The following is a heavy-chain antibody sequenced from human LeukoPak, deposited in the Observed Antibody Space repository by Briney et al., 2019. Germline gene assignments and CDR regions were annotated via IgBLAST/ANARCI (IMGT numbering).Heavy chain of an antibody. CDR2: IYYSGST. J-gene: IGHJ5*02. CDR1: GGSISSSSYY. CDR3: ARVAYYDFWSGYQHNWFDP. Sequence: PSETLSLTCTVSGGSISSSSYYWGWIRQPPGKGLEWIGSIYYSGSTYYNPSLKSRVTISVDTSKNQFSLKLSSVTAADTAVYYCARVAYYDFWSGYQHNWFDPWGQGTLVTVSS. V-gene: IGHV4-39*07. D-gene: IGHD3-3*01.